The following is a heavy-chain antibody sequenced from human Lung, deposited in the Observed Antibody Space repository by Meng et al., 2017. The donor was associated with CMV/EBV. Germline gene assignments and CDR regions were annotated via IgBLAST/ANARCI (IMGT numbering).Heavy chain of an antibody. CDR3: ARNRRVRFLETY. D-gene: IGHD3-3*01. J-gene: IGHJ4*02. Sequence: ASVKVSCKASGYTFTGSYIHWVRQAPGQGRVWMGWVNPNNGGTNYAQKFQGRVTMTRDTSISKAYRVLSRLRSDDTAVYYCARNRRVRFLETYWGQGPLVTVSS. CDR2: VNPNNGGT. CDR1: GYTFTGSY. V-gene: IGHV1-2*02.